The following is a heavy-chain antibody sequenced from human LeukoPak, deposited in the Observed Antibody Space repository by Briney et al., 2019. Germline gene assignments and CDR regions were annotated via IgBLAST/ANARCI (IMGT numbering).Heavy chain of an antibody. J-gene: IGHJ4*02. CDR2: ISSSGSTI. CDR3: ARPRGDDFWSGYYPDY. V-gene: IGHV3-11*01. CDR1: GFTFSDYY. D-gene: IGHD3-3*01. Sequence: KPGGSLRLSCAASGFTFSDYYMSWIRKAPGKGLEWVSYISSSGSTIYYADSVKGRFTISRDNAKTSLYLQMNSLRAEDTAVYYCARPRGDDFWSGYYPDYWGQGTLVTVSS.